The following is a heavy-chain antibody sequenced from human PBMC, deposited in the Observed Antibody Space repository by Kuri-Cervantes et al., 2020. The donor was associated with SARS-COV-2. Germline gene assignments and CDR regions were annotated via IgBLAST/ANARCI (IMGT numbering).Heavy chain of an antibody. D-gene: IGHD6-6*01. V-gene: IGHV3-30-3*01. CDR2: ISYDGSNK. CDR3: ARVRDEYSSSSPLDY. CDR1: GFTLSSYA. J-gene: IGHJ4*02. Sequence: GESLKISCAASGFTLSSYAMHWVRQAPGKGLEWVAVISYDGSNKYYADSVKGRFTISRDNSKNTLYLQMNSLRAEDTAVYYCARVRDEYSSSSPLDYWGQGTLVTVSS.